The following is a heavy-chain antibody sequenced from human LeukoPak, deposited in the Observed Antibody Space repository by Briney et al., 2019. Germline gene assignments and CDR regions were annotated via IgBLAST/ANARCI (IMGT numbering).Heavy chain of an antibody. D-gene: IGHD4-11*01. CDR1: GFTFSSYA. CDR2: ISASGGST. Sequence: GGSLRLSCAASGFTFSSYAMSWVRQAPGKGLEWVSAISASGGSTNYADSVKGRFTISRDTSKDTLYLQINSLRAEDTAVYYCAKDKTTVTLWGQGTLVTVSS. CDR3: AKDKTTVTL. J-gene: IGHJ4*02. V-gene: IGHV3-23*01.